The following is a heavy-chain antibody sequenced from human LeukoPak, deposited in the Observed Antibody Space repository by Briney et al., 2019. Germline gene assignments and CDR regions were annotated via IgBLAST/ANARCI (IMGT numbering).Heavy chain of an antibody. CDR1: GGTFSSYA. Sequence: ASVKVSCKASGGTFSSYAISWVRQAPGQGLEWMGGIIPIFGTANYAQKFQGRVTITADESTSTAYMEQSSLRSEDTAVYYCARSPIRYYDSSGYYPDWGQGTTVTVSS. D-gene: IGHD3-22*01. J-gene: IGHJ6*02. V-gene: IGHV1-69*13. CDR3: ARSPIRYYDSSGYYPD. CDR2: IIPIFGTA.